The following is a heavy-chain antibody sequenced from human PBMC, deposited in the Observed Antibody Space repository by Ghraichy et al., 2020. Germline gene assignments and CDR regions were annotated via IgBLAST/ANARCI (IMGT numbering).Heavy chain of an antibody. CDR1: GYTFSDYY. CDR2: INPNSGGT. Sequence: ASVKVSCKASGYTFSDYYIHWVRQAPGQGLEWMGWINPNSGGTNYAQKFQGRVTMTRDTSISTAYMELSGLRSDDTALYYCARLGGSESYVDYWGQGTLVTVSS. V-gene: IGHV1-2*02. J-gene: IGHJ4*02. CDR3: ARLGGSESYVDY. D-gene: IGHD3-10*01.